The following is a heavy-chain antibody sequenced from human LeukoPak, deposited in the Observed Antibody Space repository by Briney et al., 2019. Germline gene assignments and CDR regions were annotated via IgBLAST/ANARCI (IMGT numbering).Heavy chain of an antibody. V-gene: IGHV4-59*08. CDR1: GGSISSYY. J-gene: IGHJ6*02. CDR3: ARRAAGTDYYYGMDV. Sequence: PSETLSLTCTVSGGSISSYYWSWVRQPPGKGLEWIGYIYYSGSINYNPSLKSRVTISVDTSKNQFSLKVSSVTAADTAVYYCARRAAGTDYYYGMDVWGQGTTVTVSS. CDR2: IYYSGSI. D-gene: IGHD6-13*01.